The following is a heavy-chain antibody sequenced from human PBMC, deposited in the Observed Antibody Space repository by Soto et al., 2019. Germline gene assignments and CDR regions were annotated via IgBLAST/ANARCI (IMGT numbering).Heavy chain of an antibody. CDR1: GFTFSSYA. D-gene: IGHD6-19*01. J-gene: IGHJ2*01. CDR3: VKALRRDSSGWMPEGWYFDL. V-gene: IGHV3-64D*08. Sequence: GGSLRLSCSASGFTFSSYAMHWVRQAPGKGLEYVSAISSNGGSTYYADSVKGRFTISRDNSKNTLYLQMSSLRAEDTAVYYCVKALRRDSSGWMPEGWYFDLWGRGTLVTVSS. CDR2: ISSNGGST.